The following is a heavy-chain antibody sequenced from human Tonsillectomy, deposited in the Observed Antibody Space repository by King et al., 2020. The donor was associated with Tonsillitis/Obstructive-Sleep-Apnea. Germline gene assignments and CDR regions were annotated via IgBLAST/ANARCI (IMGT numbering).Heavy chain of an antibody. J-gene: IGHJ4*02. CDR2: ISGGGGST. CDR3: AKAMVQGIIITIFDY. CDR1: GITFSSYA. V-gene: IGHV3-23*01. D-gene: IGHD3-10*01. Sequence: VQLLESGGGLVQPGGSLRLSCAASGITFSSYAIAWVRQAPGKGLEWVSTISGGGGSTYYPDSVKGRFTISRDNSKNTLYLQMNSRRAEDTAVYYCAKAMVQGIIITIFDYWGQGTLVTVSS.